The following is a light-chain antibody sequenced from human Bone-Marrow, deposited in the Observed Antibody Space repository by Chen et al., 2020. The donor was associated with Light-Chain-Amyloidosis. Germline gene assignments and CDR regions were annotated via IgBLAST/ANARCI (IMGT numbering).Light chain of an antibody. V-gene: IGKV1D-13*01. CDR1: QDIGRG. CDR3: QQFNDYPAT. J-gene: IGKJ3*01. Sequence: IHLTQSPSSLSASVGDRVTMSCRASQDIGRGLAWYQQKPGKPPKLLIFDASTLETGVPSRFTGSASGTDFTLTIAGLQPEDFATYYCQQFNDYPATFGPGIKV. CDR2: DAS.